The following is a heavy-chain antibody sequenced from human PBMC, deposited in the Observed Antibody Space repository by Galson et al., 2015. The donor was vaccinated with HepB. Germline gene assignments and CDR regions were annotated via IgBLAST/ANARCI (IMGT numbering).Heavy chain of an antibody. CDR1: GYTFTSYS. CDR2: ISADNGST. Sequence: SVKVSCKAFGYTFTSYSITWVRQAPGQGLEWMGWISADNGSTNYAQKLQGRVTMTTDTPTSTAYMELRRLRSDDTAVYYCARVSGHNSPAIYWGQGTLVTVSS. J-gene: IGHJ4*02. CDR3: ARVSGHNSPAIY. V-gene: IGHV1-18*01. D-gene: IGHD2/OR15-2a*01.